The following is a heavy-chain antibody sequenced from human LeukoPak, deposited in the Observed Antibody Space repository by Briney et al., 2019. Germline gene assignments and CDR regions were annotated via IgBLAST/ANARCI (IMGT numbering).Heavy chain of an antibody. CDR2: ISGSGGST. Sequence: TGGSPRLSCAASGFTFSSYAMSWVRQAPGKGLEWVSAISGSGGSTYYADSVKGRFTISRDNSKNTLYLQMNSLRAEDTAVYYCAKRNLHPRGLAYWGQGTLVTVSS. D-gene: IGHD6-25*01. J-gene: IGHJ4*02. CDR3: AKRNLHPRGLAY. V-gene: IGHV3-23*01. CDR1: GFTFSSYA.